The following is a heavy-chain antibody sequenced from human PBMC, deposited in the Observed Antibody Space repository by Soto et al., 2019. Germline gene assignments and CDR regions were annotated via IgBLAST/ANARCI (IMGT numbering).Heavy chain of an antibody. CDR2: VYSSGST. Sequence: QLQLQESGPGLVKPSETLSLTCTVSGGSVSSSSYYWGWVRQPPGKGLEWIGSVYSSGSTYYNTSLESRVTISVDKSKNQFSLKPMSLSAADTAVYYCGRLEGLATISYYFDYWGQGALVTVSS. CDR3: GRLEGLATISYYFDY. CDR1: GGSVSSSSYY. D-gene: IGHD3-9*01. V-gene: IGHV4-39*01. J-gene: IGHJ4*02.